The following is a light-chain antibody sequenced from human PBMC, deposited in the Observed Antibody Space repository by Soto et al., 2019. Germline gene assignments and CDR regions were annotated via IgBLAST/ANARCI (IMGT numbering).Light chain of an antibody. CDR1: QSVGKW. J-gene: IGKJ1*01. V-gene: IGKV1-5*01. Sequence: DIQMTQSPSTLSASVGDRVTITCRASQSVGKWLAWYQQKPGKAPKVLISEASGLERGVPPRFSGSGSGTEFTLTISSLQPDDFATYFCLQYDTYLWTFGQGTTVEIK. CDR2: EAS. CDR3: LQYDTYLWT.